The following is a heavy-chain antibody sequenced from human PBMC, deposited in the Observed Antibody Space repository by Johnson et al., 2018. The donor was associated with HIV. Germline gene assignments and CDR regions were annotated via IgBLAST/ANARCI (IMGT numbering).Heavy chain of an antibody. CDR2: ISSDGSNK. CDR1: GFTFSSYG. V-gene: IGHV3-30*18. J-gene: IGHJ3*02. CDR3: AKEEEDAFDI. Sequence: QVLLVESGGGVVQPGRSLRLSCAASGFTFSSYGMHWVRQAPGKGLEWVAVISSDGSNKYYADSVKGRFTISRDNSKHTLYLPLNSLRAEDTAVYYCAKEEEDAFDIWGQGTMVTVSS.